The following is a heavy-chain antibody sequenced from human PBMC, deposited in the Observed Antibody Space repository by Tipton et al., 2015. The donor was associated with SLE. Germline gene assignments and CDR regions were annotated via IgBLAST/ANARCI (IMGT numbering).Heavy chain of an antibody. V-gene: IGHV4-61*02. CDR2: IFTSGST. CDR1: GGSISTSSYY. Sequence: TLSLTCTVSGGSISTSSYYWSWIRQPAGKGLEWIGRIFTSGSTNYNPSLKSRVTISVDTSKNQFSLTLSSVTAADTALYYCARIREIRWYAMDVWGQGTTVIVSS. D-gene: IGHD2-15*01. CDR3: ARIREIRWYAMDV. J-gene: IGHJ6*02.